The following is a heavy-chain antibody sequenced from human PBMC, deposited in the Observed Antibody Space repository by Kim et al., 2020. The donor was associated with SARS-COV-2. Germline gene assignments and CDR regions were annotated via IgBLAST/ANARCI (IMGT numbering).Heavy chain of an antibody. CDR1: GGSIRSGGKF. Sequence: SETLSLTCSVSGGSIRSGGKFWTWIRQHPAKGLEWIGYISYSGNSHYSPSLRSRVSSSLQTSENQFSLKLTSVTAADTAVYYCARGQPLDYWGQGCLVTV. J-gene: IGHJ4*02. CDR2: ISYSGNS. V-gene: IGHV4-31*03. CDR3: ARGQPLDY. D-gene: IGHD2-2*01.